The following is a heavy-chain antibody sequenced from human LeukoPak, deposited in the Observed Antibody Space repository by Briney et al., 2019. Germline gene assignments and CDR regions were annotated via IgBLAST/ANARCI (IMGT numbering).Heavy chain of an antibody. CDR2: ISGSGDTT. D-gene: IGHD2-8*01. CDR1: GFIFSNYA. CDR3: AKVEEGVSDDFDY. J-gene: IGHJ4*02. Sequence: GGSLRLSCTASGFIFSNYAMTWVRQAPGKGLEWVSTISGSGDTTYYADSVKGRFTISRDNSKNTLYLQMNSLRAEDTAVYYCAKVEEGVSDDFDYWGQGTLVTVSS. V-gene: IGHV3-23*01.